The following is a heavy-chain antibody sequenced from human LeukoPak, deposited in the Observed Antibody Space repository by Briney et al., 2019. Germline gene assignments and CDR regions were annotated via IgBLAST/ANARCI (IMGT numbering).Heavy chain of an antibody. CDR2: IYYSGST. CDR3: AREGAAGAFDI. CDR1: GGSISSYY. D-gene: IGHD3-16*01. Sequence: SETLSLTCTVSGGSISSYYWSWIRQPPGRGLEWIGYIYYSGSTNYNPSLKSRVTISVDTSKNQFSLKLSSVTAADTAVYYCAREGAAGAFDIWGQGTMVTVSS. V-gene: IGHV4-59*01. J-gene: IGHJ3*02.